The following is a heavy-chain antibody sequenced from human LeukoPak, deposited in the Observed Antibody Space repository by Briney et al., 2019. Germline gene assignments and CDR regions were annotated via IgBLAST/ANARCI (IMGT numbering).Heavy chain of an antibody. D-gene: IGHD3-10*01. CDR1: GGSFSGYY. J-gene: IGHJ6*02. CDR3: ARGWFGEAQDYYYGMDV. V-gene: IGHV4-34*01. CDR2: INHSGST. Sequence: SETLSLTCAVYGGSFSGYYWSWIRQPPGKGLEWIGEINHSGSTNYNPSLKSRVTISVDTSKNQFSLKLSSVTAADTAVYYCARGWFGEAQDYYYGMDVWGQGTTVTVSS.